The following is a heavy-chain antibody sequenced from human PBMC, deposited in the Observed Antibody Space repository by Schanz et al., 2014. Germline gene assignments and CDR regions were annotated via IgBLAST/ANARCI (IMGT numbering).Heavy chain of an antibody. CDR3: ARVKYCTITRCYRTETEGIYYMDV. Sequence: QVQLVESGGGVVRPGRSLRLSCVASGFTFSSYDVFWVRQAPGKGLEWVAILWHDGSKKYYADSVKGRFTVSRDNSKNTLYLQLNSLRAEDTAVYYCARVKYCTITRCYRTETEGIYYMDVWGKGTTVTVSS. J-gene: IGHJ6*03. V-gene: IGHV3-33*01. CDR1: GFTFSSYD. D-gene: IGHD2-2*01. CDR2: LWHDGSKK.